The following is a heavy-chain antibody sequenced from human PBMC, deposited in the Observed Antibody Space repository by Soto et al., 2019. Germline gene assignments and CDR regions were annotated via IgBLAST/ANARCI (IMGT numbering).Heavy chain of an antibody. CDR1: GGSFSGYY. CDR2: INHSGST. CDR3: AKAVVAATRHTDFDS. J-gene: IGHJ4*02. Sequence: SETLSLTCAVYGGSFSGYYWSWIRQPPGKGLEWIGEINHSGSTNYNPSLKSRVTISVDTSKNQFSLRLRSVTAADTAIYYCAKAVVAATRHTDFDSWGQGTLVTVSS. D-gene: IGHD2-15*01. V-gene: IGHV4-34*01.